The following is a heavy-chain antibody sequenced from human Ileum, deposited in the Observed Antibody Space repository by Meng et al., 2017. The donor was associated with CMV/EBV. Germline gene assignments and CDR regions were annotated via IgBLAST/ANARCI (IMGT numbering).Heavy chain of an antibody. D-gene: IGHD1-26*01. Sequence: QPQESGPGLVKPAETLSPPCTASGDPISSGSHSWAWFRQPPGKRLEWIGSMYFSGIADYNPSLKSRVTISLHATQKQFSLRLTSVTAADSAVYFCARDLTNKWFYYWGQGTLVTVSS. CDR2: MYFSGIA. CDR1: GDPISSGSHS. V-gene: IGHV4-39*07. J-gene: IGHJ4*02. CDR3: ARDLTNKWFYY.